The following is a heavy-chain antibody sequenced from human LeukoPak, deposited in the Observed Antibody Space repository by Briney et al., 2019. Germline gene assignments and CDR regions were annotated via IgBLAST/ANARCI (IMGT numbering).Heavy chain of an antibody. D-gene: IGHD2-2*01. CDR1: GFTVSSNY. CDR2: IYSGGST. V-gene: IGHV3-66*01. CDR3: ARVGIVVLSGYGMDV. Sequence: GGSLRLSCAASGFTVSSNYMSWVRQAPGKGLEWVSVIYSGGSTYYADSVKGRFTISRDNSKNTLYLQMNSLRAEDTAVYYCARVGIVVLSGYGMDVWGQGTTVTVSS. J-gene: IGHJ6*02.